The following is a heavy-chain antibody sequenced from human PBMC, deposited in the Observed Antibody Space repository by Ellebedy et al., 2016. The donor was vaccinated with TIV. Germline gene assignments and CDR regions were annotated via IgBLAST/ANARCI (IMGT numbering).Heavy chain of an antibody. V-gene: IGHV3-23*01. Sequence: GESLKISCAASGFTFDTDAMTWVRQAPGKGLEWVSGISGSGDTTYYADSVKGRFTISRDSSKYTLYLQMNSLRAEDTAVYYCAKVRSNWNYFAYWGQGTLVTVSS. D-gene: IGHD1-20*01. CDR1: GFTFDTDA. CDR2: ISGSGDTT. CDR3: AKVRSNWNYFAY. J-gene: IGHJ4*02.